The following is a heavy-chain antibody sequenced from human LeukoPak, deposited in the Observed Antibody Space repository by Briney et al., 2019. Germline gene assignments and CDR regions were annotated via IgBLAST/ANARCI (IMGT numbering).Heavy chain of an antibody. V-gene: IGHV1-18*01. J-gene: IGHJ4*02. Sequence: ASVKVSCKASGYTFTSYGISWVRQAHGQGLEWMGWISAYNGNTNNAQKLQGRVTMTTDTSTSTAYMEQRSLRSDDTGVYYCARDLGYYDSSGYSWGQGTLVTVSS. CDR3: ARDLGYYDSSGYS. CDR1: GYTFTSYG. D-gene: IGHD3-22*01. CDR2: ISAYNGNT.